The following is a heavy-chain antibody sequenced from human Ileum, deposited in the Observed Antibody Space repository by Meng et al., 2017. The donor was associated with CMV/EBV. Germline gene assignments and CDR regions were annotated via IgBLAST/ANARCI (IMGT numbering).Heavy chain of an antibody. CDR1: EFTSSSFG. D-gene: IGHD5/OR15-5a*01. CDR2: VRYDGSNK. Sequence: GGSLRPSCAASEFTSSSFGMHWVRQAPGKGLEWVAFVRYDGSNKKYADSVEGRFTITRDKYKNTLYVQLNSMRPEDTALYYCAKDSWCLVPSVTHAFDIWGQGTMVTVSS. CDR3: AKDSWCLVPSVTHAFDI. J-gene: IGHJ3*02. V-gene: IGHV3-30*02.